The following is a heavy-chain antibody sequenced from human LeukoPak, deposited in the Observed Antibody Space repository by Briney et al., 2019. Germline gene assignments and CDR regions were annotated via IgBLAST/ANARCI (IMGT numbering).Heavy chain of an antibody. J-gene: IGHJ4*02. V-gene: IGHV4-34*01. Sequence: PETLSLACAVYGGSFSGYYWSWIRQPPGKGLEWIGEINHSGSTNYNPSLKSRVTISVDTSKNQFSLKLSSVTAADTAVYYCARAEDILTGSYYFDYWGQGTLVTVSS. CDR3: ARAEDILTGSYYFDY. D-gene: IGHD3-9*01. CDR1: GGSFSGYY. CDR2: INHSGST.